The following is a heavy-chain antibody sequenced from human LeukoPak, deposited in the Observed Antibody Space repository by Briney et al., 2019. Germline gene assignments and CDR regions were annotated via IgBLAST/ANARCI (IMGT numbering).Heavy chain of an antibody. CDR3: ARGRARGRSEGDY. CDR2: ISSGSSSI. V-gene: IGHV3-48*02. CDR1: GFTFSSCS. Sequence: GGSLRLSCEASGFTFSSCSMNWVRQAPGKGLEWVSYISSGSSSIYYADSVKGRFTISRDNDENLLYLQMNSLRDEDTAVYYCARGRARGRSEGDYWGQGTLVTVSS. J-gene: IGHJ4*02.